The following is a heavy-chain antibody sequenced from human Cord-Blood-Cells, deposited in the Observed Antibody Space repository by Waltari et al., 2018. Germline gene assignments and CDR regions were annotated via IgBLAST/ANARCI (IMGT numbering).Heavy chain of an antibody. CDR3: ARGDERLEGFDY. Sequence: EVQLVESGGGLIQPGGSLRLYCAASGFTVRSNYMSWVRQAPGKGLEWVSVIYSGGSTYDADSVKGRFTISRDNSKNTLYLQMNSLRAEDTAVYYCARGDERLEGFDYWGQGTLVTVSS. CDR1: GFTVRSNY. D-gene: IGHD1-1*01. CDR2: IYSGGST. J-gene: IGHJ4*02. V-gene: IGHV3-53*01.